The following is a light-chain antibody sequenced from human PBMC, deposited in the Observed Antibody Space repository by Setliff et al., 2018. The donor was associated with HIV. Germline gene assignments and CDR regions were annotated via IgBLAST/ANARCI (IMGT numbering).Light chain of an antibody. Sequence: QSALTQPASVSGSPGQSITISCTGTSSDIGGYDYVTWYQQHPGKAHKLMIYEVNNRPSGVSNRFSGSKSGFTASLTISGLQAEDEADYYCSSYTRSSSYVFGTGTKVTVL. CDR1: SSDIGGYDY. CDR3: SSYTRSSSYV. CDR2: EVN. V-gene: IGLV2-14*01. J-gene: IGLJ1*01.